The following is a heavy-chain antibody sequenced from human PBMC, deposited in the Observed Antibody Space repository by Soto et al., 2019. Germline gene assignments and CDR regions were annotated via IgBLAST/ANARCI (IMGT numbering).Heavy chain of an antibody. CDR1: GASITSNY. J-gene: IGHJ4*02. V-gene: IGHV4-59*08. CDR2: IYYSGVT. Sequence: LSLTCTVSGASITSNYWTWIRQPPGEGLEWIGNIYYSGVTNYNPSLQSRVTISVDRSNNQFSLKLSSVTAADTAVYYRARLKQPYYYDSSGYPDYWGQGTLVTVSS. D-gene: IGHD3-22*01. CDR3: ARLKQPYYYDSSGYPDY.